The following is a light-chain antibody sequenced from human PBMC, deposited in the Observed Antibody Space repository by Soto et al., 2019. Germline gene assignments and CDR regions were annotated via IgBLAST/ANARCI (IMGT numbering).Light chain of an antibody. Sequence: DIVLTQSPDTLSLSPGERATLSCRASQSVGSNFAWYQQRPGQAPRLLIYGASTRATGIPARFSGSGSGTEFTLTISSLQSEDFAVYYCQQYDNWITFGRGTRLE. V-gene: IGKV3-15*01. CDR1: QSVGSN. CDR2: GAS. J-gene: IGKJ5*01. CDR3: QQYDNWIT.